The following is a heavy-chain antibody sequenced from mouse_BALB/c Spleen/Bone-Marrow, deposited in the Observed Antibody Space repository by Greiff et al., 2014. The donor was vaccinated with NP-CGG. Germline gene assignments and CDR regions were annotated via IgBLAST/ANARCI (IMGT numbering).Heavy chain of an antibody. V-gene: IGHV1-14*01. CDR1: GYTFTGYV. CDR2: INPYNDGT. Sequence: EVQLQQSGPELVKPGASVKMSCKASGYTFTGYVMHWVKQKPGQGLEWIGYINPYNDGTKYNEKFKGKATLTSDKSSSTAYMELSSLTSEDSAVYYCARKVWYYAMDYWGQGTSVTVSS. CDR3: ARKVWYYAMDY. J-gene: IGHJ4*01. D-gene: IGHD2-10*02.